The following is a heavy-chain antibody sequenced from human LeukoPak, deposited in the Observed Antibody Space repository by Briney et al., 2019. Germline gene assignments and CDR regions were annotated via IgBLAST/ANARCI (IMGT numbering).Heavy chain of an antibody. CDR3: ARGRGVTRDYYYGMDV. CDR1: GDSISGSHW. CDR2: IFHSGST. D-gene: IGHD3-10*01. J-gene: IGHJ6*02. V-gene: IGHV4-4*02. Sequence: SGTLSLTCAVSGDSISGSHWWSWVRQAPEKGLEWIGEIFHSGSTNYNPSLKSRVPISLDKTRNQFSLKLTSVTAADTAVYYCARGRGVTRDYYYGMDVWGQGTTVTVSS.